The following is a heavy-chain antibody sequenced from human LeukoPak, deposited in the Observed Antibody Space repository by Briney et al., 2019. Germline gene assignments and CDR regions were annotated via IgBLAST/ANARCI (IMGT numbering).Heavy chain of an antibody. CDR1: GYTFTSYY. Sequence: GASVKVSCKASGYTFTSYYMHWVRQAPGQGLEWMGGIIPIFGTANYAQKFQGRVTITADESTSTAYMELSSLRSEDTAVYYCARWGREVARPIYYYYYGMDVWGQGTTVTVSS. V-gene: IGHV1-69*13. D-gene: IGHD5-12*01. CDR3: ARWGREVARPIYYYYYGMDV. J-gene: IGHJ6*02. CDR2: IIPIFGTA.